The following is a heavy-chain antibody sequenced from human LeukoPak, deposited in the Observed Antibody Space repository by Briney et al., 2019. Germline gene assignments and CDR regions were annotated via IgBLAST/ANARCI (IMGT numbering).Heavy chain of an antibody. CDR2: ISGSGGST. D-gene: IGHD3-10*01. Sequence: GGSLRLSCAASGFTFSSYGMSWVRQAPGKGLEWVSAISGSGGSTYYADSVKGRFTISRDNSKNTLYLQMNSLRAEDTAVYYCAKEDDYYGSGSYYNAVGLFDYWGQGTLDTVSS. CDR3: AKEDDYYGSGSYYNAVGLFDY. V-gene: IGHV3-23*01. J-gene: IGHJ4*02. CDR1: GFTFSSYG.